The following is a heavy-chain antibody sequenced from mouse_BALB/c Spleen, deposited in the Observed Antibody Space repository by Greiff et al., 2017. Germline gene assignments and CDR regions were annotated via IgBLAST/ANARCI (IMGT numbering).Heavy chain of an antibody. V-gene: IGHV5-9-4*01. CDR2: ISSGGSYT. CDR3: AREELGPRFAY. J-gene: IGHJ3*01. CDR1: GFTFSSYA. D-gene: IGHD4-1*01. Sequence: EVHLVESGGGLVKPGGSLKLSCAASGFTFSSYAMSWVRQSPEKRLEWVAEISSGGSYTYYPDTVTGRFTISRDNAKNTLYLEMSSLRSEDTAMYYCAREELGPRFAYWGQGTLVTVSA.